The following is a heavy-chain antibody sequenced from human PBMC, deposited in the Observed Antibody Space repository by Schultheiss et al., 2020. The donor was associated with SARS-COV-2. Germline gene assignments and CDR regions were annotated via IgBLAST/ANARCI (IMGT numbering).Heavy chain of an antibody. V-gene: IGHV3-15*01. CDR1: GFTVSSNY. Sequence: GGSLRLSCAASGFTVSSNYMSWVRQAPGKGLEWVGRIKSKTDGGTTDYAAPVKGRFTISRDDSKNTLYLQMNSLKTEDTAVYYCTTDLPHMITFGGVIVRDYWGQGTLVTVSS. CDR3: TTDLPHMITFGGVIVRDY. D-gene: IGHD3-16*02. J-gene: IGHJ4*02. CDR2: IKSKTDGGTT.